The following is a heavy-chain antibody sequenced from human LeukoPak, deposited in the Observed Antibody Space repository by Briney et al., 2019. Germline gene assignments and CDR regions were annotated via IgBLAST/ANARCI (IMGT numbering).Heavy chain of an antibody. CDR2: VDPEDGET. V-gene: IGHV1-69-2*01. CDR1: GYTFTSYG. J-gene: IGHJ4*02. CDR3: ATIGWLVTPDFDY. Sequence: ASVKVSCKASGYTFTSYGISWVRQAPGQGLEWMGRVDPEDGETIYAEKFQGRVTITADTSTDTAYMELSSLRSEDTAVYYCATIGWLVTPDFDYWGQGTLVTVSS. D-gene: IGHD5-24*01.